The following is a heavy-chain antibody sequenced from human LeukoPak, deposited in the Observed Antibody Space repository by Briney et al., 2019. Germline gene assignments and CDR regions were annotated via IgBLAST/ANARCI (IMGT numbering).Heavy chain of an antibody. CDR2: ILYDGSNQ. Sequence: PGGSLRLSCAASGFTFRSYAMHWVRQAPGKGLEWVGVILYDGSNQYYADSVKGRFTISRDNSKNTLYLQMNSLRPDDTAVYYCAKRADDYSYGMDVWGQGTTVTVSS. V-gene: IGHV3-30-3*01. CDR1: GFTFRSYA. CDR3: AKRADDYSYGMDV. J-gene: IGHJ6*02.